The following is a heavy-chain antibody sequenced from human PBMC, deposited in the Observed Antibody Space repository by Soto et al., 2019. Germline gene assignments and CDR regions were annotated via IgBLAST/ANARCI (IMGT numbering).Heavy chain of an antibody. CDR2: INPGSGVT. D-gene: IGHD1-1*01. J-gene: IGHJ4*02. Sequence: ASVKVSCKASGYSFTKYHMHWVRQAPGQGLEWMGWINPGSGVTNQAQKFQGRATVTRDTSITTTYMELNSLTSDDTAVYYCARVAGHKNARFDTWGQGALVTVSS. CDR3: ARVAGHKNARFDT. V-gene: IGHV1-2*02. CDR1: GYSFTKYH.